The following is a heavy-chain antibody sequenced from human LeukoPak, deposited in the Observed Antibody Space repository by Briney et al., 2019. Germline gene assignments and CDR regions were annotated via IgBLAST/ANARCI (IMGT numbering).Heavy chain of an antibody. D-gene: IGHD4-11*01. Sequence: SETLSLTCTVSGGSICSYYWSWIRQPPGKGLGWIGYIYTSGSTNYNPSLKSRVTISVDTSKNQFSLKLSSVTAADTAVYYCARLERGVTTDAFDIWGQGTMVTVSS. CDR3: ARLERGVTTDAFDI. J-gene: IGHJ3*02. CDR2: IYTSGST. CDR1: GGSICSYY. V-gene: IGHV4-4*09.